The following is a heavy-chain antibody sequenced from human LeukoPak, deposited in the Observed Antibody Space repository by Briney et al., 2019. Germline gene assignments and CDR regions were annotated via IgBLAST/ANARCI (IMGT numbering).Heavy chain of an antibody. V-gene: IGHV3-15*01. CDR3: PMGVGGGSPYH. CDR1: GFNFSNAW. CDR2: IKSNTDT. Sequence: GGSLRLSCAASGFNFSNAWMSWVRQAPGKGLEWVGRIKSNTDTDYAALVKGRFTISRDNSKNTLYLQMNSLKTEDTAVYSCPMGVGGGSPYHGGQETLVPVS. D-gene: IGHD2-15*01. J-gene: IGHJ4*02.